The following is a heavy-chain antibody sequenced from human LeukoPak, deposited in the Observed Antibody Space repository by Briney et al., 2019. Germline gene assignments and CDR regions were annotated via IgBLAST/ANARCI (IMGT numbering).Heavy chain of an antibody. J-gene: IGHJ4*02. CDR2: INHSGST. CDR3: ARDIGDWERSDY. D-gene: IGHD1-26*01. CDR1: GFTFSRHG. V-gene: IGHV4-34*01. Sequence: GTLRLSCVASGFTFSRHGMNWVRQAPGKGLEWIGEINHSGSTNYNPSLKSRVTISVDTSKNQFSLNLTSVTAADTAVYYCARDIGDWERSDYWGQGTLATVSS.